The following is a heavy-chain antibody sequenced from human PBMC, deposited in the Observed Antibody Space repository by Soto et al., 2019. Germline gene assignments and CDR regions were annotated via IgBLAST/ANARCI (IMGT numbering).Heavy chain of an antibody. D-gene: IGHD4-4*01. CDR1: GGSFSGYY. Sequence: SETLSLTCAVYGGSFSGYYWSWIRQPPGKGLEWIGEINHSGSTNYNPSLKSRVTISVDTSKNQFSLKLSSVTAADTAVYYCARGPYSNYYYYGMDVWGQGTTVTVSS. CDR2: INHSGST. J-gene: IGHJ6*02. CDR3: ARGPYSNYYYYGMDV. V-gene: IGHV4-34*01.